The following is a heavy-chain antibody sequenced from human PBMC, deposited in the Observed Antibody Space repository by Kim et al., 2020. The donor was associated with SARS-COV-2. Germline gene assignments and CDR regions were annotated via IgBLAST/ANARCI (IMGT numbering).Heavy chain of an antibody. CDR1: GFTFSSYA. CDR2: ISYDGSNK. CDR3: ARGSSSWTY. J-gene: IGHJ4*02. D-gene: IGHD6-13*01. V-gene: IGHV3-30*04. Sequence: GGSLRLSCAASGFTFSSYAMHWVRQAPGKGLEWVAVISYDGSNKYYADSVKGRFTISRDNSKNTLYLQMNSLRAEDTAVYYCARGSSSWTYWGQGTLVTVSS.